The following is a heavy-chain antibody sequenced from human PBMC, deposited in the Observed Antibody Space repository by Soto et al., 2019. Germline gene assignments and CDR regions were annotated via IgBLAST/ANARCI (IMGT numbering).Heavy chain of an antibody. J-gene: IGHJ4*02. CDR2: ISTSIGAT. V-gene: IGHV3-23*01. CDR3: AKDRTVAARNFDY. Sequence: GGSLRLSCAASGFAFSNYAMGWVRQAPGKGLEWVSSISTSIGATYYADSVKGRFTISRDDSKDTLYLQMNSLRAEDSAVYYWAKDRTVAARNFDYWGQGTQVTVSS. D-gene: IGHD6-6*01. CDR1: GFAFSNYA.